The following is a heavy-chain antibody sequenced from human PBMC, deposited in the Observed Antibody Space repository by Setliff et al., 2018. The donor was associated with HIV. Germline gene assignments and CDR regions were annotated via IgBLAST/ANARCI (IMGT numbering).Heavy chain of an antibody. CDR2: ISVYNGNR. J-gene: IGHJ4*02. Sequence: ASVKVSCKASGYTFSRYGINWVRQAPGQGLEWMGWISVYNGNRDYALNFQGRVTVTTDTSASTAYMELMSLRSDDTAVYYCARGGGLKPFGYQLDYWGQGTLVTVSS. CDR3: ARGGGLKPFGYQLDY. V-gene: IGHV1-18*01. D-gene: IGHD2-2*01. CDR1: GYTFSRYG.